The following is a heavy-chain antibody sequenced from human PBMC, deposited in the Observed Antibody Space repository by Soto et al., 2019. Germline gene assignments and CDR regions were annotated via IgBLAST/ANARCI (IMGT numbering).Heavy chain of an antibody. J-gene: IGHJ6*02. V-gene: IGHV4-34*01. CDR1: GGSFSGYY. Sequence: SETLSLTCTVYGGSFSGYYWSWIRQPPGKGVEWIWEINHSGSTNYNPSLKSRVTISVDTSKNQFSLKLSSVTAADTAVYYCARGVGDIVLMVYENYYYYGMDVWGQGTTVTVSS. CDR2: INHSGST. D-gene: IGHD2-8*01. CDR3: ARGVGDIVLMVYENYYYYGMDV.